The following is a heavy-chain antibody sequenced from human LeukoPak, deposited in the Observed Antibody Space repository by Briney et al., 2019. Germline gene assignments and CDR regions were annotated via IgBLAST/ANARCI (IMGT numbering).Heavy chain of an antibody. J-gene: IGHJ4*02. D-gene: IGHD5-24*01. CDR3: ARDRDGIGLDY. CDR2: IKQDGSEK. Sequence: PGGSLRLSCEASGFIFSSHWMSWVRQAPGKGLEWVANIKQDGSEKYYVDSVKGRFTISRDNAKNSLYLQMNSLRAEDTAVYYCARDRDGIGLDYWGQGTLVTVSS. V-gene: IGHV3-7*01. CDR1: GFIFSSHW.